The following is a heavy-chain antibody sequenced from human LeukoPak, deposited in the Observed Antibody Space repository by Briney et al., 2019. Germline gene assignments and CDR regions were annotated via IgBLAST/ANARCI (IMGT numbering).Heavy chain of an antibody. CDR1: GGSISSSSYY. J-gene: IGHJ5*02. Sequence: PSETLSLTCTVSGGSISSSSYYWAWIRQPPGKGLEWIGSIYYSGSTLYNPSLTSRVTISVDTSKNQFSLRLNSVTAADTAVYYCAREFHDLTNYFDPWGQGILVTVSS. V-gene: IGHV4-39*02. CDR2: IYYSGST. D-gene: IGHD2-21*01. CDR3: AREFHDLTNYFDP.